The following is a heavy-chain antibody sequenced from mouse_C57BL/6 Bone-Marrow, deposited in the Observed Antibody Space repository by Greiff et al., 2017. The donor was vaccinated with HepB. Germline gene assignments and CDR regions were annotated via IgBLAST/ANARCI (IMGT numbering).Heavy chain of an antibody. D-gene: IGHD1-3*01. V-gene: IGHV1-80*01. CDR3: TSKAWFAY. CDR2: IYPGDGDT. Sequence: QVQLKQSGAELVKPGASVKISCKASGYAFSSYWMNWVKQRPGKGLEWIGQIYPGDGDTNYNGKFKGKATLTADKSSSTAYMQLSSLTSEDSAVYFCTSKAWFAYWGQGTLVTVSA. J-gene: IGHJ3*01. CDR1: GYAFSSYW.